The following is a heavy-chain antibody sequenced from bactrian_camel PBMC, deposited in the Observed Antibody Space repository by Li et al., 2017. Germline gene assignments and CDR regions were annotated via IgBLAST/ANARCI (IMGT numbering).Heavy chain of an antibody. CDR2: FHPSDGNT. Sequence: QVQLVESGGGSVQAGGSLRLVCTASGYTFSANCMGWFRLAPGKEREWVASFHPSDGNTVSADSVKGRFTFSLDDAKQRVFLQIDRLKPEDTGMYYCAAASRWYAGLCPTGSSANTDFIYWGQGTQVTVS. CDR3: AAASRWYAGLCPTGSSANTDFIY. CDR1: GYTFSANC. J-gene: IGHJ6*01. V-gene: IGHV3S53*01. D-gene: IGHD1*01.